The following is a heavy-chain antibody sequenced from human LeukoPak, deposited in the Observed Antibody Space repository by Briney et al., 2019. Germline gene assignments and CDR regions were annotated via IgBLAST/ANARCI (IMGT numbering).Heavy chain of an antibody. CDR1: GGTFSSYA. Sequence: SVKVSCKASGGTFSSYAISWVRQAPGQGLEWMGGIIPIFGTANYAQKFQGRVTMTADESTSTAYMELSSLRSEDTAVYYCASLGDYGDRFDYWGQGTWSPSPQ. CDR2: IIPIFGTA. V-gene: IGHV1-69*13. D-gene: IGHD4-17*01. J-gene: IGHJ4*02. CDR3: ASLGDYGDRFDY.